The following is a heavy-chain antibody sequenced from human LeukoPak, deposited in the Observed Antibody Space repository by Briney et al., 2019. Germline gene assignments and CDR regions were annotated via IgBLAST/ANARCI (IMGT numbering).Heavy chain of an antibody. CDR1: GGSISSYY. D-gene: IGHD6-13*01. V-gene: IGHV4-59*08. CDR3: ARLRVAAAGSYFDY. J-gene: IGHJ4*02. CDR2: IYYSGST. Sequence: SETLSLTCTVSGGSISSYYWSWIRQPPGKGQEWIGYIYYSGSTNYNPSLKSRVTISVDTSKNQFSLKLSSVTAADTAVYYCARLRVAAAGSYFDYWGRGTLVTVSS.